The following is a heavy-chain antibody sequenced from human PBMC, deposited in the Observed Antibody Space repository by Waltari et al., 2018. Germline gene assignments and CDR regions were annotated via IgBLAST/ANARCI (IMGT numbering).Heavy chain of an antibody. CDR3: ARQGFYGSAKHFDD. Sequence: QLLLQESGPGLVRPSQTLSLTCTVPAGSVSRTRFYWAWVRQPPGKGLVWMGTLYYGGDTYYNPSLKSRITLSVDTSKNQFSLDLMSVTAADTAMYYCARQGFYGSAKHFDDWGQGTVVAVSS. CDR2: LYYGGDT. J-gene: IGHJ4*02. V-gene: IGHV4-39*01. CDR1: AGSVSRTRFY. D-gene: IGHD3-10*01.